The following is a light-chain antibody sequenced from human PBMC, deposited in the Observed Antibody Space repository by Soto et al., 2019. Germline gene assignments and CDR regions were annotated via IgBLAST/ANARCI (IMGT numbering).Light chain of an antibody. Sequence: EIVLTQSPATLSLSPGERATLSCRASQSVSSYLAWYQQKPGQAPRLLIYDASNRATGIPGRFSGSGSGTDFTLTISSLEPEDFSVYYCQQRSNWPPLYTFGQGTQPELK. CDR1: QSVSSY. CDR3: QQRSNWPPLYT. CDR2: DAS. V-gene: IGKV3-11*01. J-gene: IGKJ2*01.